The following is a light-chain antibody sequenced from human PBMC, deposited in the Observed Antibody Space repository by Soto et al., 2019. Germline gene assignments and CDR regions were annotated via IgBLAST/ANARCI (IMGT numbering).Light chain of an antibody. CDR3: QQGFSRPRT. V-gene: IGKV1-39*01. CDR2: TTS. J-gene: IGKJ1*01. CDR1: QSIRSD. Sequence: DIQMTQSPSSLSASVGDRVIITCRASQSIRSDLNWYQQRPGKAPKLLIYTTSNLESDVPSRFSGSGSGTDFTLTINNLQPGDCATYICQQGFSRPRTFGQGTTVEIK.